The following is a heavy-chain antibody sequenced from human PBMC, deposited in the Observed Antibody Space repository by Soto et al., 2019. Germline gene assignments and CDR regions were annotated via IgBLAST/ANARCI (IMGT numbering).Heavy chain of an antibody. D-gene: IGHD6-13*01. CDR1: GFSLSNARMG. J-gene: IGHJ4*02. CDR3: ARIVSSSWTLCY. V-gene: IGHV2-26*01. CDR2: IFSNDEK. Sequence: ESGPTLVNPTETLTLTCTVSGFSLSNARMGVSWIRQPPGKALEWLAHIFSNDEKSYSTFLKSRLTISKYTSKSQVVLTMTNIDPVDPATYYWARIVSSSWTLCYWGQETRSTASS.